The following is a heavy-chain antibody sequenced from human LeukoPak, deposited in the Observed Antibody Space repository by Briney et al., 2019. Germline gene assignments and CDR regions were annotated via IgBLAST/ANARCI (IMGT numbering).Heavy chain of an antibody. Sequence: PGRSLTLSWAPSGLTFSSSATRWVRQARGKGREWVSGIDGGGNNRYFAYSVRARCLILRERSKNTLSLNMYTLRGEDTAVFFCAKSPLTRPLFLYYWGRGTL. CDR1: GLTFSSSA. CDR2: IDGGGNNR. V-gene: IGHV3-23*03. J-gene: IGHJ4*02. D-gene: IGHD1-14*01. CDR3: AKSPLTRPLFLYY.